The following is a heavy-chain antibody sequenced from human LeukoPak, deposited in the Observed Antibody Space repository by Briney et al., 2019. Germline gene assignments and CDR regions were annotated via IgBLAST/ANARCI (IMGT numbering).Heavy chain of an antibody. CDR3: AGENTFGGVIVLPSSFDY. CDR2: INHSGST. V-gene: IGHV4-34*01. Sequence: SETLSLTCAVYGGSFSGYYWSWIRQPPGKGLEWIGEINHSGSTNYNPPLKSRVTISVDTSKNQFSLKLGSVTAADTAVYYCAGENTFGGVIVLPSSFDYWGQGTLVTVSS. J-gene: IGHJ4*02. CDR1: GGSFSGYY. D-gene: IGHD3-16*02.